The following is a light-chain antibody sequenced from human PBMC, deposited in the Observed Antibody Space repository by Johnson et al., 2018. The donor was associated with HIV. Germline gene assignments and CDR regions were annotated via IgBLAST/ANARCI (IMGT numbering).Light chain of an antibody. V-gene: IGLV1-51*02. CDR1: SSKIGNNY. J-gene: IGLJ1*01. Sequence: QSVLTQPPSVSAAPRQKVTISCSGSSSKIGNNYVSWYQQLPGTAPKLLIYENKARPSGIPDRFSGSKSATSATLAITGLQTGDEADYYCGTWDSSLYVFVFGSGTKVTVL. CDR3: GTWDSSLYVFV. CDR2: ENK.